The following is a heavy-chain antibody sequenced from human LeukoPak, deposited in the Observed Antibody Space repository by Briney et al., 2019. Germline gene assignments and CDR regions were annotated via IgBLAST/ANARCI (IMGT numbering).Heavy chain of an antibody. D-gene: IGHD1/OR15-1a*01. CDR1: GFTFSSYA. CDR3: AKHQQTSGAPLMDF. J-gene: IGHJ6*04. Sequence: QPGGSRRLSSAASGFTFSSYAMSWVRQAPGKGLEWVSTISGSGGRTYYTDSVKGRFTISRDNSKNTLLLQMNSLRVEDTAIYYCAKHQQTSGAPLMDFGGKGPRFTVSS. V-gene: IGHV3-23*01. CDR2: ISGSGGRT.